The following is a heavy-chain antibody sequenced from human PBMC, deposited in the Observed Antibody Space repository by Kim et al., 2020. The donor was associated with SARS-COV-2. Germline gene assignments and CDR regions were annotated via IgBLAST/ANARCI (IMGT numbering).Heavy chain of an antibody. D-gene: IGHD2-21*02. V-gene: IGHV3-30*18. CDR3: AKVRGGGYSDYFDY. CDR2: ISYDGNNK. Sequence: GGSLRLSCAASRFTFSSYAMHWVRQAPGKGLEWVAVISYDGNNKYYADSVKGRFIISRDNSKNTLYLQMNSLRAEDTAVYYCAKVRGGGYSDYFDYWGQGTLVTVSS. CDR1: RFTFSSYA. J-gene: IGHJ4*02.